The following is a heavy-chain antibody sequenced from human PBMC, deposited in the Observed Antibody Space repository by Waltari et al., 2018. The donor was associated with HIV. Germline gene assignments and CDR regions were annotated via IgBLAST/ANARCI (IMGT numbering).Heavy chain of an antibody. J-gene: IGHJ6*02. V-gene: IGHV4-59*01. CDR1: GGSISSYY. CDR3: ARGETARPYYYYGMDV. D-gene: IGHD5-18*01. CDR2: IYYSGST. Sequence: QVQLQESGPGLVKPSDTLSLTCTVSGGSISSYYWSWIRQPPGKGLEWIGYIYYSGSTNYTPSLKSRVNISVDTSKNQFSLKLSAGTAADTAVYYCARGETARPYYYYGMDVWGQGTTVTVSS.